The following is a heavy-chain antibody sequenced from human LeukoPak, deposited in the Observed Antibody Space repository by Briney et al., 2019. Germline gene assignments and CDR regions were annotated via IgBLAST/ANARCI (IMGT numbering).Heavy chain of an antibody. D-gene: IGHD2-2*01. CDR3: ARHPYCSSTSCYVDV. CDR1: GSRFTSYW. Sequence: GGSLQISCQGSGSRFTSYWIGWVRPVPGKGLEWMGIIYPGDSDTRYSPSFQGQVTISADKSISTAYLQWSSLKASDTAMYYCARHPYCSSTSCYVDVWGQGTTVTVSS. V-gene: IGHV5-51*01. CDR2: IYPGDSDT. J-gene: IGHJ6*02.